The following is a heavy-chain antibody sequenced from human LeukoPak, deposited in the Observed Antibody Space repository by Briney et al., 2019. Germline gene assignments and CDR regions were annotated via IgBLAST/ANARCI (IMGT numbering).Heavy chain of an antibody. D-gene: IGHD3-10*02. CDR3: AELGITMIGGV. CDR2: ISSSGSTI. V-gene: IGHV3-48*03. J-gene: IGHJ6*04. CDR1: GFTFSTYE. Sequence: GGSLRLSCAASGFTFSTYEMNWVRQAPGKGLEWVSYISSSGSTIYYADSVKGRFTISRDNAENSLYLQMNSLRAEDTAVYYCAELGITMIGGVWGKGTTVTISS.